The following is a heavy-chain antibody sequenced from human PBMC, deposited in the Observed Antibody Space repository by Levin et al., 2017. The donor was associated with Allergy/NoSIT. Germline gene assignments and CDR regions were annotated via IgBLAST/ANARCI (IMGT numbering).Heavy chain of an antibody. Sequence: SETLSLTCAVYGGSFSGYYWSWIRQPPGKGLEWIGEINHSGSTNYNPSLTSRVTISVDTSKNQFSLKLSSVTAADTAVYYCARALITMVRGVIYSNYYFDYWGQGTLVTVSS. CDR1: GGSFSGYY. J-gene: IGHJ4*02. V-gene: IGHV4-34*01. CDR3: ARALITMVRGVIYSNYYFDY. D-gene: IGHD3-10*01. CDR2: INHSGST.